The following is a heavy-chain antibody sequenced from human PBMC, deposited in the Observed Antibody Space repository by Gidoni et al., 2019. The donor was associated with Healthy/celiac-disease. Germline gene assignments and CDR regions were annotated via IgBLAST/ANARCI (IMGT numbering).Heavy chain of an antibody. CDR2: INAGNGNT. J-gene: IGHJ6*02. CDR1: GYTFTSSA. D-gene: IGHD3-10*01. Sequence: QVQLVQSGAEVKKPGASVKVSCKASGYTFTSSAMHWVRQAPGQRLEWMGWINAGNGNTKYSQKFQGRVTITRDTSASTAYMELSSLRSEDTAVYYCAREYYYGSGSQYYYYGMDVWGQGTTVTVSS. V-gene: IGHV1-3*01. CDR3: AREYYYGSGSQYYYYGMDV.